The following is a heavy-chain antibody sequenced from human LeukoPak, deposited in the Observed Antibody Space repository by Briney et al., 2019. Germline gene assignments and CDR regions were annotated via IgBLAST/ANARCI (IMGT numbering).Heavy chain of an antibody. Sequence: GASLQISCKCSGSIFTTYWIAWGRQLPGKGLEWMGTSYPGDSENRENPSFQGQVTNSTEKSITTAYLQWSSLKASDTAMYYCARHKGYGNYYYYDLDVWGQGTTVTVSS. CDR2: SYPGDSEN. D-gene: IGHD5-18*01. V-gene: IGHV5-51*01. CDR1: GSIFTTYW. J-gene: IGHJ6*02. CDR3: ARHKGYGNYYYYDLDV.